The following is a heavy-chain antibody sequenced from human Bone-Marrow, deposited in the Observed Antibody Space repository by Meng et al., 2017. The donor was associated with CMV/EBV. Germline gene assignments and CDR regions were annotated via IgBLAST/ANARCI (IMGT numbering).Heavy chain of an antibody. Sequence: SVKVSCKASGGTFSSYTISWVRQAPGQGLEWMGRIIPILGIANYAQKFQGRVTITADKSTSTAYMELSSLRSEDAAVYYCARGYYGSGSPIYWGQGTLVTVSS. V-gene: IGHV1-69*02. CDR1: GGTFSSYT. D-gene: IGHD3-10*01. J-gene: IGHJ4*02. CDR3: ARGYYGSGSPIY. CDR2: IIPILGIA.